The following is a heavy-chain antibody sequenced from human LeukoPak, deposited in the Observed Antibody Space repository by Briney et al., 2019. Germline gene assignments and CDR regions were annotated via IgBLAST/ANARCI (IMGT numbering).Heavy chain of an antibody. CDR3: ARACRDYYYYGMDV. CDR2: INHSGGT. D-gene: IGHD3-10*01. J-gene: IGHJ6*02. CDR1: GGSISSGVYS. Sequence: SETLSLTCIVSGGSISSGVYSWSWIRQPPGKGLEWIGYINHSGGTYYSPSLKSRFTISVDTSKNQFSLKLSSVTAADTAVYYCARACRDYYYYGMDVWGQGTTVTVSS. V-gene: IGHV4-30-2*05.